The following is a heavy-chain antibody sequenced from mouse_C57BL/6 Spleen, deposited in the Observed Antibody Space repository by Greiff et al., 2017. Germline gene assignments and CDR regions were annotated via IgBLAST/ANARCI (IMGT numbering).Heavy chain of an antibody. CDR2: IYPGDGDT. V-gene: IGHV1-80*01. J-gene: IGHJ2*01. CDR3: ARGAYDYDFDY. Sequence: QVHVKQSGAELVKPGASVKISCKASGYAFSSYWMNWVKQRPGKGLEWIGQIYPGDGDTNYNGKFKGKATLTADKSSSTAYMQLSSLTSEDSAVYFCARGAYDYDFDYWGQGTTLTVSS. CDR1: GYAFSSYW. D-gene: IGHD2-4*01.